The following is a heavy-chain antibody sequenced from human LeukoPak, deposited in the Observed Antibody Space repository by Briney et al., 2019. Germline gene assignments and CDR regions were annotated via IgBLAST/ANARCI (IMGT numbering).Heavy chain of an antibody. CDR3: ARDDNYYYDSSGYVDY. J-gene: IGHJ4*02. D-gene: IGHD3-22*01. V-gene: IGHV3-23*01. CDR2: ISGSGGST. Sequence: GGSLRLSCAASGFTFSSYAMSWVRQAPGKGLEWVSAISGSGGSTYYADSVKGRFTISRDNAKNTLYLQMNSLRAEDTAVYYCARDDNYYYDSSGYVDYWGQGTLVTVSS. CDR1: GFTFSSYA.